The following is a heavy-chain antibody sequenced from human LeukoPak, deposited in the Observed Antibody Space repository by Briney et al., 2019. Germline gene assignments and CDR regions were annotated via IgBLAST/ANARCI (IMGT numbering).Heavy chain of an antibody. CDR2: IYYSRST. Sequence: PSETLSLTCTVSGGSISSSSYYWGWHRQPPGQGLEWIMSIYYSRSTYYNPSLKSRVTISVDTSKNQFSLKLSSVTAADTAVYYCARQGTWKYYFDYWGQGTLVTVSS. D-gene: IGHD1-1*01. J-gene: IGHJ4*02. CDR1: GGSISSSSYY. V-gene: IGHV4-39*01. CDR3: ARQGTWKYYFDY.